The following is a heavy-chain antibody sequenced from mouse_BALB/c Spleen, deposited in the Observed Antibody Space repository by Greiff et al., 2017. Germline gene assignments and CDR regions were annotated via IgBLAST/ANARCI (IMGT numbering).Heavy chain of an antibody. CDR1: GYTFTSYT. CDR3: ARRGHYYGSSDYAMDY. Sequence: VQRVESGAELARPGASVKMSCKASGYTFTSYTMHWVKQRPGQGLEWIGYINPSSGYTNYNQKFKDKATLTADKSSSTAYMQLSSLTSEDSAVYYCARRGHYYGSSDYAMDYWGQGTSVTVSS. CDR2: INPSSGYT. J-gene: IGHJ4*01. D-gene: IGHD1-1*01. V-gene: IGHV1-4*01.